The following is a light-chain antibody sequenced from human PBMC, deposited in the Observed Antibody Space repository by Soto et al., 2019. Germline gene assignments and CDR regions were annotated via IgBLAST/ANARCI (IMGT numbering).Light chain of an antibody. V-gene: IGLV3-21*02. CDR1: NIGSKN. Sequence: SYELTQPPSVSVAPGQTARITCGGNNIGSKNVHWYQQKPGQAPALVVYDDRGRPSGIPERLSGSNSGNTATLTISRVEAGDDADYYCQVWDSSSDHVVFGGGTKLTVL. J-gene: IGLJ2*01. CDR2: DDR. CDR3: QVWDSSSDHVV.